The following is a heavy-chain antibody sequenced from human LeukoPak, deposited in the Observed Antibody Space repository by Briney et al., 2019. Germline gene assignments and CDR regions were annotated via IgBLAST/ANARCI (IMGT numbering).Heavy chain of an antibody. J-gene: IGHJ4*02. V-gene: IGHV3-21*01. CDR2: ISSSSSYI. Sequence: KAGGSLRLSCAASGFTFSSYSMNWVRQAPGKGLEWVSSISSSSSYIYYADSVKGRFTISRDNAKNSLYLQMNSLRAEDTAVYYCARDFGAFSSTSPFDYWGQGTLVTVSS. CDR3: ARDFGAFSSTSPFDY. D-gene: IGHD3-3*01. CDR1: GFTFSSYS.